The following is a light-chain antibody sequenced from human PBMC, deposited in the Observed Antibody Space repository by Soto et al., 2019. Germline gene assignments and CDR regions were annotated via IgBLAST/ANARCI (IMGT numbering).Light chain of an antibody. V-gene: IGKV3-20*01. CDR1: QSVSSTY. Sequence: EIVLTQSPSTLSLSPGERATLSCRASQSVSSTYLAWYQHKPGQAPLLLIEVSSNRATGIPDRFTGSGSGTDFTLTISRLEPADFAVYFCKPYVSSPMYTFGQGTKV. CDR2: VSS. CDR3: KPYVSSPMYT. J-gene: IGKJ2*01.